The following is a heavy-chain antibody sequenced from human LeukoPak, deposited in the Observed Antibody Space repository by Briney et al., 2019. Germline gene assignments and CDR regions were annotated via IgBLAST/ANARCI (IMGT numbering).Heavy chain of an antibody. V-gene: IGHV4-61*02. J-gene: IGHJ3*02. CDR3: ARGRPYCGGDCGKTASDAFDI. CDR1: GGSISSGSYY. CDR2: IYTSGST. D-gene: IGHD2-21*02. Sequence: SQTLSLTCTVSGGSISSGSYYWSWIRQPAGKGQEWIGRIYTSGSTNYNPSLKSRVTISVDTSKNQFSLKLSSVTAADTAVYYCARGRPYCGGDCGKTASDAFDIWGQGTMVTVSS.